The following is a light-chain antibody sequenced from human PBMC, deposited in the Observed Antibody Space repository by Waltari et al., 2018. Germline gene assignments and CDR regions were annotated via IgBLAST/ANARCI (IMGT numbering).Light chain of an antibody. CDR2: AAS. J-gene: IGKJ4*01. V-gene: IGKV1-27*01. Sequence: DIQMTQSPSSLSASVEDRVTITCRTSRGIINYLAWYQQKPGKVPKLLIYAASTLQSGVSSRFSGSGSGTDFTLTISSLQPEDVATYYCQKYDDAPRTFGGGTKVQIK. CDR1: RGIINY. CDR3: QKYDDAPRT.